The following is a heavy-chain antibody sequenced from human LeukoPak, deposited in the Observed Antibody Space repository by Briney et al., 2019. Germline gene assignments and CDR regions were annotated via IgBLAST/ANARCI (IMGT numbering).Heavy chain of an antibody. D-gene: IGHD3-22*01. CDR1: GYTFTSYY. Sequence: GASVKVSCTASGYTFTSYYMHWVRQAPGQGLEWMGWISAYNGNTNYAQKLQGRDTMTTDTSTSTAYMELRSLRSDDTAVYYCARDPRGSYYDSMGDAFDIWGQGTMVTVSS. J-gene: IGHJ3*02. CDR3: ARDPRGSYYDSMGDAFDI. CDR2: ISAYNGNT. V-gene: IGHV1-18*04.